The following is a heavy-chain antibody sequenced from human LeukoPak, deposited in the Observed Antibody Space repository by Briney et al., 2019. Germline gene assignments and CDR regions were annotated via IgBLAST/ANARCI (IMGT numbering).Heavy chain of an antibody. CDR3: SSCRASITIFGVLNWFDP. CDR1: LFTYRNYW. V-gene: IGHV3-74*01. CDR2: INSDGSST. D-gene: IGHD3-3*01. Sequence: GGSLRLSCAASLFTYRNYWIHWVRQAPGKGLVWVSRINSDGSSTSYADSVKGRFTISRDNAKNTLYLQMNSLRAEDTAVYYLSSCRASITIFGVLNWFDPWGQGTLVTVSS. J-gene: IGHJ5*02.